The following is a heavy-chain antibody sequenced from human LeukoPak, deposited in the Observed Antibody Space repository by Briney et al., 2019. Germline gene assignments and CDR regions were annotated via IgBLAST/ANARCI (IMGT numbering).Heavy chain of an antibody. D-gene: IGHD2-2*01. V-gene: IGHV3-21*01. CDR1: GFTFSSYS. CDR3: XXRYCSSTSCYAFDI. Sequence: SGGPLRLSCAASGFTFSSYSMNWVRQAPGKGLEWVSSISNNNAYMYYADSVKGRFAISRDNAKNSLYLEMNSLRAEDTAVYYXXXRYCSSTSCYAFDIWGQGTLVTVSS. CDR2: ISNNNAYM. J-gene: IGHJ3*02.